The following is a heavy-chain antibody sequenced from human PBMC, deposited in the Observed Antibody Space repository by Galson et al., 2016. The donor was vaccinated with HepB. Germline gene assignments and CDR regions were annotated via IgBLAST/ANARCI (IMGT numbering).Heavy chain of an antibody. D-gene: IGHD2-2*01. Sequence: LSLTCTVSGGSISPDYWSWIRQPPGKGLEWIGYIYYSGRIDYSPSLKSRLTISLDTSNNQFSLKLTSVTAADTAVYYCARATAAPGTFDIWAKGQWSPSLQ. CDR3: ARATAAPGTFDI. V-gene: IGHV4-59*01. CDR2: IYYSGRI. CDR1: GGSISPDY. J-gene: IGHJ3*02.